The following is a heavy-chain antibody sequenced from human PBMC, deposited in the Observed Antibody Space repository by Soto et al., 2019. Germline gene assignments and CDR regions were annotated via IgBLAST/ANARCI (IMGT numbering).Heavy chain of an antibody. Sequence: QVQLVQSGAEVKKPGASVKVSCKASGYTFTSYYMHWVRQAPGQGLEWMGIINPSGGSTSYAQKFQGRVTIARDTATSTVYMELSSLRSEDTAVYYCARNGRIQRAAAPLSYWGQGTLVTVSS. CDR2: INPSGGST. D-gene: IGHD2-2*01. J-gene: IGHJ4*02. V-gene: IGHV1-46*01. CDR3: ARNGRIQRAAAPLSY. CDR1: GYTFTSYY.